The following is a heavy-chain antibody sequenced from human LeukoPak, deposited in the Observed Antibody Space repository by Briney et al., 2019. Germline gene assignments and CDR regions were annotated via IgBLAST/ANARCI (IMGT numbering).Heavy chain of an antibody. V-gene: IGHV3-30*03. D-gene: IGHD6-13*01. CDR2: ISYDGSNK. CDR3: ARASNSGYSSFDP. Sequence: GGSLRLSCAASGFTFSSYGMHWVRQAPGKGLEWVAVISYDGSNKYYADSVKGRFTISRDNSKNTLYLQMNSLRAEDVAIYYCARASNSGYSSFDPWGQGTLVTVSS. CDR1: GFTFSSYG. J-gene: IGHJ5*02.